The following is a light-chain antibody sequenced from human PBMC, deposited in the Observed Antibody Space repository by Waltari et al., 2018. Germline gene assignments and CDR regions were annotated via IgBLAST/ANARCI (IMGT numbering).Light chain of an antibody. CDR2: DTS. Sequence: EILLTQSPGTLSLSPGERATLSCRASQSVTRALAWYQQKPGQAPRLLIYDTSKRAIGIPDRFSGSGSGTDFSLTISRLEPEDFAVYYCQHYVRLPATFGQGTKVEIK. CDR3: QHYVRLPAT. V-gene: IGKV3-20*01. J-gene: IGKJ1*01. CDR1: QSVTRA.